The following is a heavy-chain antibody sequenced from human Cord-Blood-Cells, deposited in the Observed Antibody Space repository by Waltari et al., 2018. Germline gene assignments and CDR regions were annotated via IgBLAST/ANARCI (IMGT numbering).Heavy chain of an antibody. V-gene: IGHV4-34*01. CDR2: INHSGST. CDR3: ATIASSIAAPTYYYYYGMDV. Sequence: QVQLQQWGAGLLKPSETLSLTCAVYGGSFSGYYWSWIRQPPGKGLEWIGEINHSGSTNHNPSLKSRVTISVDTSKNQFSLKLSSVTAADTAVYYCATIASSIAAPTYYYYYGMDVWGQGTTVTVSS. CDR1: GGSFSGYY. J-gene: IGHJ6*02. D-gene: IGHD6-6*01.